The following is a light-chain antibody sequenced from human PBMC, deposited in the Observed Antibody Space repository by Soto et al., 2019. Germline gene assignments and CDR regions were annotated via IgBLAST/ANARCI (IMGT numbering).Light chain of an antibody. CDR1: SSDVGVYNY. J-gene: IGLJ3*02. CDR2: EVT. CDR3: SSYTSSSTSV. V-gene: IGLV2-14*01. Sequence: QSVLTQPASVSGSPGQSITISCTGTSSDVGVYNYVSWYQQHPGKAPKLMIFEVTSRPSGVSNRFSGSKSGNTASLTISGLQAEDVADYYCSSYTSSSTSVFGGGTKLTVL.